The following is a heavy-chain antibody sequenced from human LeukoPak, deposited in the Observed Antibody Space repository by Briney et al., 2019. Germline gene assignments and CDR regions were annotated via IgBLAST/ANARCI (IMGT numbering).Heavy chain of an antibody. CDR2: IQQDGSEK. CDR1: GFTLSSYW. D-gene: IGHD2-2*01. V-gene: IGHV3-7*01. J-gene: IGHJ4*02. CDR3: AREYCSSTSCYYFDY. Sequence: PGGSLRLSCAASGFTLSSYWMSWVRHAPAKGLGWVANIQQDGSEKYYMDSVKERFTISRDNAKNSLYLQMNSLRAEDTAVYYCAREYCSSTSCYYFDYWGQGTLVTVSS.